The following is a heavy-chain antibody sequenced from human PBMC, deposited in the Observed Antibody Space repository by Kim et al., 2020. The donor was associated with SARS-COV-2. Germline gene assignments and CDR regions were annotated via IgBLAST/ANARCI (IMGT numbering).Heavy chain of an antibody. V-gene: IGHV4-34*01. CDR3: ARGVVWGIPRVGVAARAFDI. CDR2: INHSGST. CDR1: GGSFSGYY. Sequence: SETLSLTCAVYGGSFSGYYWSWIRQPPGKGLEWICEINHSGSTNYNPSLKNRFTISVNTSKNQFSLKLSSVTAAATAVYYCARGVVWGIPRVGVAARAFDIWGQGKMETVSS. J-gene: IGHJ3*02. D-gene: IGHD3-10*01.